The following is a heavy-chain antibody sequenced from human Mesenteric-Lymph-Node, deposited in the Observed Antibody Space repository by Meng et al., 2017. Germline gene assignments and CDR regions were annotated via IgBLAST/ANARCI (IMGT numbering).Heavy chain of an antibody. V-gene: IGHV3-13*01. J-gene: IGHJ6*02. D-gene: IGHD3-10*01. CDR1: GFTFSSYD. CDR2: IGTAGDT. Sequence: GESLKISCAASGFTFSSYDMHWVRQATGKGLEWVSAIGTAGDTYYPGSVKGRFTISRENAKNSLYLQMNSLRAGDTAVYYCARGVSGMVRGVSPSGYYGMDVWARGTSAT. CDR3: ARGVSGMVRGVSPSGYYGMDV.